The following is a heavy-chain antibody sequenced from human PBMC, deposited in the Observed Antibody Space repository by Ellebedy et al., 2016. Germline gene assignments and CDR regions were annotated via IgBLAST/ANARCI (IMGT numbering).Heavy chain of an antibody. CDR3: VHRTTVTSVDY. CDR2: IYGNDDK. V-gene: IGHV2-5*01. J-gene: IGHJ4*02. Sequence: SGPTLVKPTQTLTLTCTFSGFSLNTNEVCVGWVRQPPGKALEWLTFIYGNDDKRYSPSLKSRLTITKDTSKNQVVLTMTNMDPVDTATYYCVHRTTVTSVDYWGQGTLVTVSS. CDR1: GFSLNTNEVC. D-gene: IGHD4-17*01.